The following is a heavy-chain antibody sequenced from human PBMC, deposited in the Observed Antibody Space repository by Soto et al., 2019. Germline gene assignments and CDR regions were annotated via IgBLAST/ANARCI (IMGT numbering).Heavy chain of an antibody. V-gene: IGHV3-7*05. J-gene: IGHJ4*02. CDR1: GFTFSSYW. D-gene: IGHD3-9*01. CDR3: AKETHYDILTGPKGAFDY. Sequence: EVQLVESGGGLVQPGGSLRLSCAASGFTFSSYWMSWVRQAPGKGLEWVANIKQDGSEKYYVDSVKGRFTISRDNAKNSLYLQMNSLRAEDTAVYYCAKETHYDILTGPKGAFDYWGQGTLVTVSS. CDR2: IKQDGSEK.